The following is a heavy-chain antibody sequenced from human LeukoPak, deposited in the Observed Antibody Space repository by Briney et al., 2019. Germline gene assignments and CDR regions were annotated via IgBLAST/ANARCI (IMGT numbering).Heavy chain of an antibody. CDR3: ARLMGERSLFDY. CDR1: GFTFSSCW. Sequence: GGSLRLSCAASGFTFSSCWMTWVRQAPGKGLEWVANIKQDGNKKYYVDSVKGRFSISRDNAKNSVYLQMNSLRAEDTAVYYCARLMGERSLFDYWGQGVLVTVSS. V-gene: IGHV3-7*02. D-gene: IGHD1-26*01. J-gene: IGHJ4*02. CDR2: IKQDGNKK.